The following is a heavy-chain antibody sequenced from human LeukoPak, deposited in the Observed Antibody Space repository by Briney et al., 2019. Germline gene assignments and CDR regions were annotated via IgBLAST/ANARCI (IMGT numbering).Heavy chain of an antibody. CDR3: AKGNSGSPNDY. D-gene: IGHD1-26*01. CDR2: IRFDGSNK. Sequence: GGSLRLSCAASGFPFSSCGMHWVRQAPGKGLEWVTFIRFDGSNKYYADSVKGRFTISRDNSKNTLYLQMSSLRADDTAVYYCAKGNSGSPNDYWGQGTLVTVSS. CDR1: GFPFSSCG. V-gene: IGHV3-30*02. J-gene: IGHJ4*02.